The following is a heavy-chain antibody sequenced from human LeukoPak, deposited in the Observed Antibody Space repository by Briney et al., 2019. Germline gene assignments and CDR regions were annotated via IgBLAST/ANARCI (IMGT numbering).Heavy chain of an antibody. J-gene: IGHJ4*02. CDR3: AKGRAYDSSGYYPFDY. CDR1: GFTFDDYA. Sequence: GGSLRLSCAASGFTFDDYAMHWVRQAPGKGLEWVSGISWNSGSIGYADSVKGRFTISRDNAKNSLYLQMNSLRAEDTALYYCAKGRAYDSSGYYPFDYWGQGTLVTVSS. CDR2: ISWNSGSI. D-gene: IGHD3-22*01. V-gene: IGHV3-9*01.